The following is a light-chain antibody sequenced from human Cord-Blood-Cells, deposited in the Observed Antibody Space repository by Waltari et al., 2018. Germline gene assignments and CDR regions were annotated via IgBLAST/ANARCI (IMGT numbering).Light chain of an antibody. Sequence: NFMLTQPHSVSESPGKTVTISCTRSSGSIASNYVQWYSQRPGSAPTTVIYEDNQRPSGVPDRFSGSIDSSSNSASLTISGLKTEDEADYYCQSYDSSNRVFGGGTKLTVL. CDR3: QSYDSSNRV. CDR2: EDN. J-gene: IGLJ3*02. V-gene: IGLV6-57*03. CDR1: SGSIASNY.